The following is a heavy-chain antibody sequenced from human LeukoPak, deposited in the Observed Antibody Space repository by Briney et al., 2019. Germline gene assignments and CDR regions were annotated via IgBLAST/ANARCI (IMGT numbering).Heavy chain of an antibody. Sequence: SETLSLTCTVSGGSISSYYWSWIRQPPRKGLEWIGYIYYSGSTNYNPSLKSRVTISVDTSKNQFSLKLSSVTAADTAVYYCASLLGYCSSTSCDDAFDIWGQGTMVTVSS. J-gene: IGHJ3*02. V-gene: IGHV4-59*01. CDR1: GGSISSYY. D-gene: IGHD2-2*01. CDR3: ASLLGYCSSTSCDDAFDI. CDR2: IYYSGST.